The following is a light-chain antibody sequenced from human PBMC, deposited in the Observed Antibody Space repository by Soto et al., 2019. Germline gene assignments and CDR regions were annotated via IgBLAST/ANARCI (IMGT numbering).Light chain of an antibody. V-gene: IGKV3-20*01. Sequence: EIVLTQSPGTLSLSPGERATLSCRASQSVGRDYLAWYQQKPGQAPRLLIHDTSFRATGIPDRFSGSGSGTDFTLTISRLDPEDFAVYYCQQYGSSPSFGQGTKVDIK. CDR3: QQYGSSPS. CDR1: QSVGRDY. J-gene: IGKJ1*01. CDR2: DTS.